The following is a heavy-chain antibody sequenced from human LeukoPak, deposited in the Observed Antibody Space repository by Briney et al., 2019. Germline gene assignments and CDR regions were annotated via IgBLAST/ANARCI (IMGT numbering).Heavy chain of an antibody. J-gene: IGHJ5*02. CDR2: IKQDGSEK. D-gene: IGHD6-13*01. Sequence: PGGSLRLSCAASGFTFSSYWMSWVRQAPGKGLEWVANIKQDGSEKYYVDSVKGRFTISRDNAKNSLYLQMNSLRAEDTAVYYCARGSGSWYGWFDPWGQGTLVTVSS. CDR3: ARGSGSWYGWFDP. CDR1: GFTFSSYW. V-gene: IGHV3-7*01.